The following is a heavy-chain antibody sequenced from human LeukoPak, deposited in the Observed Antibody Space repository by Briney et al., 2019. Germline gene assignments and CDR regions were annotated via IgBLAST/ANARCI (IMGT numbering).Heavy chain of an antibody. V-gene: IGHV4-59*01. CDR2: IYYSGTT. D-gene: IGHD1-26*01. Sequence: SETLSLTCTVSDGSISSYYWSWIRQPPGKGLDWIGYIYYSGTTNYNPSLKSRLTISVDNSKNQFSLKLSSVTAADTAIYYCARDRVVGATTWFDPWGQGTLVTVSS. J-gene: IGHJ5*02. CDR3: ARDRVVGATTWFDP. CDR1: DGSISSYY.